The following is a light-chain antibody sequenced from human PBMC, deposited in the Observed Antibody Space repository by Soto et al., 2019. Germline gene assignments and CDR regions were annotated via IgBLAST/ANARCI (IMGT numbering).Light chain of an antibody. J-gene: IGKJ1*01. Sequence: IVWKQSPGTLSLSPRERANLSCMASQSVSNNYLAWYQQKPGQAPRLLIYGASNRATGIPDRFSGSGSGTDFTLTISRLEPEDFGVYYCQQYGSSGTFGQGTKVDIK. V-gene: IGKV3-20*01. CDR1: QSVSNNY. CDR2: GAS. CDR3: QQYGSSGT.